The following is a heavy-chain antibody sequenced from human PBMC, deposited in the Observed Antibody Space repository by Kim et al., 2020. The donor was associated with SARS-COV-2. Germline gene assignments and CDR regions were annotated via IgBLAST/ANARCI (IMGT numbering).Heavy chain of an antibody. V-gene: IGHV4-31*02. CDR3: ARAETRITIFGVVIILAFDN. J-gene: IGHJ3*02. CDR1: GSISSGGYY. CDR2: IYYSGST. Sequence: GSISSGGYYWSWIRQHPGKGLEWIGYIYYSGSTYYNPSLKSRVTISVDTSKNQFSLKLSSVTAADTAVYYCARAETRITIFGVVIILAFDNW. D-gene: IGHD3-3*01.